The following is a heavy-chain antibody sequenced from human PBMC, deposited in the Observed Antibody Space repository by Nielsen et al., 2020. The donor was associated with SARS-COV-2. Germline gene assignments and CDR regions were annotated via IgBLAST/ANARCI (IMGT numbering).Heavy chain of an antibody. CDR3: VRVRDDGYYFDTGPFDY. V-gene: IGHV3-74*01. D-gene: IGHD2/OR15-2a*01. J-gene: IGHJ4*02. CDR2: INTDGSRV. Sequence: GESLKISCAGSGFTFSSYYFNWVRQAPGKGLMWVSRINTDGSRVAYADSVKGRFSISRDNARDTLYLQMNSLSAEGTAVYYCVRVRDDGYYFDTGPFDYWGQGALVTVSS. CDR1: GFTFSSYY.